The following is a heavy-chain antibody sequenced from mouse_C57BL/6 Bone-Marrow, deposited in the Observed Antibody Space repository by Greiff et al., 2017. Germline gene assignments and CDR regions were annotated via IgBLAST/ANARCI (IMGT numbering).Heavy chain of an antibody. Sequence: EVQGVESGGGLVQPKGSLKLSCAASGFSFNTYAMNWVRQAPGKGLEWVARIRSKSNNYATYYADSVKDRFTISRDDSESMLYLQMNNLKTEDTAMYSCVRDYDGYYVDFDVWGTGTTVTVSS. D-gene: IGHD2-3*01. CDR3: VRDYDGYYVDFDV. J-gene: IGHJ1*03. V-gene: IGHV10-1*01. CDR2: IRSKSNNYAT. CDR1: GFSFNTYA.